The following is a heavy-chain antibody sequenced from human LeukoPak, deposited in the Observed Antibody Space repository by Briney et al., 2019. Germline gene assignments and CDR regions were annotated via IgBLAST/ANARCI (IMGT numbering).Heavy chain of an antibody. D-gene: IGHD4-11*01. CDR3: ARRPYSKYDFYYGMDV. V-gene: IGHV3-66*01. CDR1: GFTVSTNY. Sequence: GGSLRLSCAASGFTVSTNYMNWVRQAPGKGLEWVSMIYSGGSTSYADSVKGRFTISRDNSKNTLYLQMNSLRAEDTAVYYCARRPYSKYDFYYGMDVWGQGT. CDR2: IYSGGST. J-gene: IGHJ6*02.